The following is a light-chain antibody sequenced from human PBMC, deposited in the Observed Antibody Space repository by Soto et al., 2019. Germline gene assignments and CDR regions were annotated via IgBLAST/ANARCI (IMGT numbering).Light chain of an antibody. V-gene: IGKV3-20*01. CDR2: GTS. CDR1: QSVSGTY. J-gene: IGKJ1*01. CDR3: QQCAILPVT. Sequence: EIVMTQSPDTLSLSPGERATLSCRASQSVSGTYLFWYQQKPGQAPRLLIYGTSSRATGIPDRFSGSGSGTDFTLTISRLEPEDFAVYYCQQCAILPVTFGQGTKVEIK.